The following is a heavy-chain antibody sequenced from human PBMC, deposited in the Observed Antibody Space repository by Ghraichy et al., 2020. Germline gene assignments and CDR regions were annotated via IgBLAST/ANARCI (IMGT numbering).Heavy chain of an antibody. J-gene: IGHJ4*02. D-gene: IGHD6-13*01. V-gene: IGHV1-2*02. Sequence: ASVKVSCKASGYTFTGYYMHWVRQAPGQGLEWMGWINPNSGGTNYAQKFQGRVTMTRDTSISTAYMELSRLRSDDTAVYYCARLYSSSWYALGYWGQGTLVTVSS. CDR2: INPNSGGT. CDR1: GYTFTGYY. CDR3: ARLYSSSWYALGY.